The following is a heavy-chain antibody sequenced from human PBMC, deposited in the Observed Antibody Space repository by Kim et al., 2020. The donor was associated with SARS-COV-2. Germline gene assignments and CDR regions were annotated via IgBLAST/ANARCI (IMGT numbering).Heavy chain of an antibody. Sequence: GGSLRLSCAASAISFGDYGMNWVRQAPGKGLEWVAIIWWNGKNKFYADSVKGRFTISRDNSKNILYLEMNSLRAEDTAIYYCARDLKTSYFHAPDIWGQGTMVTVSS. CDR1: AISFGDYG. V-gene: IGHV3-33*01. CDR2: IWWNGKNK. CDR3: ARDLKTSYFHAPDI. J-gene: IGHJ3*02. D-gene: IGHD3-10*01.